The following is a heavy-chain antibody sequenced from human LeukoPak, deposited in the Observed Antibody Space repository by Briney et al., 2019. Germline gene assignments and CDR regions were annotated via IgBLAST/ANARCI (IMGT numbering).Heavy chain of an antibody. CDR1: VYTFTSYY. J-gene: IGHJ4*02. V-gene: IGHV1-8*01. Sequence: ASVTVSCKASVYTFTSYYINWVRQATGQGLEWMGWMNTNSGNTGYAQKFQGRVPMTRNTSISTAYMELSSLRSEDTAVYYCARGYYYDSIDYWGEGTLLTVHS. D-gene: IGHD3-22*01. CDR2: MNTNSGNT. CDR3: ARGYYYDSIDY.